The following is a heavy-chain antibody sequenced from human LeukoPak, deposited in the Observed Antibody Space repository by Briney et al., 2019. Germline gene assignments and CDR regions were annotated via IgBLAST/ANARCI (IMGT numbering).Heavy chain of an antibody. D-gene: IGHD3-22*01. CDR2: IYYSGST. CDR3: ARGPPYYYDSSIDY. J-gene: IGHJ4*02. CDR1: GGSISSSSYY. Sequence: SETLSLTCTVSGGSISSSSYYWGWIRQPPGKGLEWIGSIYYSGSTYYNPSLKSRVTISVDTSKNQFSLKLSSVTAADTAVYYCARGPPYYYDSSIDYWGQGTLVTVSS. V-gene: IGHV4-39*07.